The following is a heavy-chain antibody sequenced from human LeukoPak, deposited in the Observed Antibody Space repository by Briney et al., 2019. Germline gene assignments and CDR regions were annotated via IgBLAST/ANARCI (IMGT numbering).Heavy chain of an antibody. Sequence: GASVKVSCKASGYTFTSYGISWVRQAPGHGLEWMGWISAYNGNTNYAQKLQGRVTMTTDTSTSTAYMELRSLRSDDTAVYYCARTPYGSGIYYFDYWGQGTLVTVSS. CDR3: ARTPYGSGIYYFDY. CDR2: ISAYNGNT. V-gene: IGHV1-18*04. D-gene: IGHD3-10*01. J-gene: IGHJ4*02. CDR1: GYTFTSYG.